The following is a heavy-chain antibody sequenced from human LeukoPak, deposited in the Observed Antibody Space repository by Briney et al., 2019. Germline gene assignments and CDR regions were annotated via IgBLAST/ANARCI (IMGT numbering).Heavy chain of an antibody. CDR2: IIPLFGTA. CDR3: ARGSGYSYGPPRDAFDI. V-gene: IGHV1-69*05. D-gene: IGHD5-18*01. CDR1: GGTFSSFD. Sequence: SVKVSCKASGGTFSSFDISWARQAPGQGLEWMGGIIPLFGTANYAQKFQGRVTMTRDTSTSTVYMELSSLRSEDTAVYYCARGSGYSYGPPRDAFDIWGQGTMVTVSS. J-gene: IGHJ3*02.